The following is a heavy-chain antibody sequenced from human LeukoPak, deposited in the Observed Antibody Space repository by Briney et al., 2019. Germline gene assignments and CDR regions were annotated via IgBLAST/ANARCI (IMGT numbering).Heavy chain of an antibody. CDR2: ISSSGSTI. CDR1: GFTFSSYW. Sequence: PGGSLRLSCAASGFTFSSYWMSWVRQAPGKGLEWVSYISSSGSTIYFADSVNGRFTISRDNAKNSLYLQMNSLRAEDTAVYYCWKGYSSSWSPSDFDYWGQGTLVTVSS. D-gene: IGHD6-13*01. J-gene: IGHJ4*02. CDR3: WKGYSSSWSPSDFDY. V-gene: IGHV3-48*04.